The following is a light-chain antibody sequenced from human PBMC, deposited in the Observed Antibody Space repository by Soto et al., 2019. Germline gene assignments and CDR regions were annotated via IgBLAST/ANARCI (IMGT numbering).Light chain of an antibody. CDR3: QKYNSAPWT. V-gene: IGKV1-27*01. CDR1: QGIGNY. Sequence: DIPMTQSPSSLSASIGDRVTITCRASQGIGNYLAWLQQKPGKAPKLLIYAASTLQSGVPSRFSGSGSGTDFTLSISNLQPEDVAVYYCQKYNSAPWTFGQGTKVEMK. CDR2: AAS. J-gene: IGKJ1*01.